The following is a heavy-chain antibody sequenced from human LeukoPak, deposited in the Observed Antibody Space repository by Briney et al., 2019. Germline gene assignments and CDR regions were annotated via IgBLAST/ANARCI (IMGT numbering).Heavy chain of an antibody. CDR2: IRYDGSNK. CDR3: AKDQPYYYDSSGSAPYFAY. Sequence: PEGSLRLSCAASGFTFSSYGMHWVRQAPGKGLEWVAFIRYDGSNKYYADSVKGRFTISRDNSKNTLYLQMNSLRAEDTAVYYCAKDQPYYYDSSGSAPYFAYWGQGTLVTVSS. V-gene: IGHV3-30*02. CDR1: GFTFSSYG. D-gene: IGHD3-22*01. J-gene: IGHJ4*02.